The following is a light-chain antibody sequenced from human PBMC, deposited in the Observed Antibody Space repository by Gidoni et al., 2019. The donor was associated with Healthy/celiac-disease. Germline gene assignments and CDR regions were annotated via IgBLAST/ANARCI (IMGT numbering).Light chain of an antibody. CDR3: MQALQTSWT. CDR2: LGS. Sequence: DIVMTQSPLSLPVTPGEPASISCRSSQSLLHSNGYNYLDWYLQKPGQSPQLLIYLGSHRASGVPDRFSGSGSGTDFTLKISRVEAEDVGVYYCMQALQTSWTFXQXTKVEIK. J-gene: IGKJ1*01. CDR1: QSLLHSNGYNY. V-gene: IGKV2-28*01.